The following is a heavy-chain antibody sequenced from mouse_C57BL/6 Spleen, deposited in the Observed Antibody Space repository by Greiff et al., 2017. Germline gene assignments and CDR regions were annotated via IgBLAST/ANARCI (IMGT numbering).Heavy chain of an antibody. CDR2: ISDGGSYT. D-gene: IGHD3-2*02. V-gene: IGHV5-4*01. CDR3: ARDSSGYGAY. J-gene: IGHJ3*01. Sequence: EVKLMESGGGLVKPGGSLKLSCAASGFTFRSYAMSGVRQTPEKRLEWVATISDGGSYTYYPDNVKGRFTISRDNAKNNLYLQMSHLKSEDTAMYYCARDSSGYGAYWGQGTLVTVSA. CDR1: GFTFRSYA.